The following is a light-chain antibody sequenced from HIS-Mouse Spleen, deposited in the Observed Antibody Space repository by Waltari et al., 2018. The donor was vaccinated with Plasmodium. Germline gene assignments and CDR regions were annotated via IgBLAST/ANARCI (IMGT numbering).Light chain of an antibody. CDR2: EDS. J-gene: IGLJ3*02. V-gene: IGLV3-10*01. Sequence: SYELTQPPSVSVSPGQTARITCSGDALPKKYADWYQQKSGQAPVLVIYEDSKRPSWIPERFSGSSSGTMATVTISGAQVEDEADYYCYSTDSSGNHRVFGGGTKLTVL. CDR1: ALPKKY. CDR3: YSTDSSGNHRV.